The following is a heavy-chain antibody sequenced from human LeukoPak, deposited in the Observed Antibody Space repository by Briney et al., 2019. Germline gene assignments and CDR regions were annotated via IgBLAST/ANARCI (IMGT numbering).Heavy chain of an antibody. J-gene: IGHJ4*02. V-gene: IGHV4-34*01. D-gene: IGHD3-16*01. CDR2: INHSGST. CDR3: ARGLLGY. CDR1: GGSFSGYY. Sequence: SETLSLTCAVYGGSFSGYYRSWIRQPPGKGLEWIGEINHSGSTNYNPSLKSRVTISVDTSKNRFSLKLSSVTAADTAVYYCARGLLGYWGQGTLVTVSS.